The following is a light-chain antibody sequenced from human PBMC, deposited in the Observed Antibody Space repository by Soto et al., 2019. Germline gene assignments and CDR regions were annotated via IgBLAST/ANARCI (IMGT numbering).Light chain of an antibody. J-gene: IGKJ4*01. Sequence: EIVMTQSPATLSVSPGERATLSCRASQSVSINLAWYQQRPGQTPRLLIYGTSTRATDIPARFSGSGSGTDFTLTISSLQSEDFAVYYCQQYNSWPLTFGGGTKVEIK. CDR1: QSVSIN. CDR2: GTS. V-gene: IGKV3-15*01. CDR3: QQYNSWPLT.